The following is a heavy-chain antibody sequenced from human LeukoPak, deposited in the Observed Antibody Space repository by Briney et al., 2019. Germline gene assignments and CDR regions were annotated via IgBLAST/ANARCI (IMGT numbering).Heavy chain of an antibody. J-gene: IGHJ4*02. CDR1: GFNFVYYT. Sequence: ASVKVSCKASGFNFVYYTLHWVRQAPGQGLECVGWINPDSGGTTYAQACQGRVTMTRDTSISTAYLELSRLRSDAPAVYYCVSGSSSDFWGQGTLVTVSS. CDR2: INPDSGGT. CDR3: VSGSSSDF. V-gene: IGHV1-2*02. D-gene: IGHD3-3*01.